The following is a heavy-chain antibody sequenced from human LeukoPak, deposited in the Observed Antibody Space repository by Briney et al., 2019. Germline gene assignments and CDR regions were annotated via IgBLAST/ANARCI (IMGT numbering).Heavy chain of an antibody. Sequence: KPSETLSLTCTVSGGSISTDASYWAWIRQPPGKGLEWIGSIYYSGSTYYSSSLKSRVTLSVDTSKNQFSLKMSSVTAADTAVFYCARLFSRGWEYHFGLDVWGQGTTVIVS. J-gene: IGHJ6*02. V-gene: IGHV4-39*01. D-gene: IGHD6-19*01. CDR1: GGSISTDASY. CDR2: IYYSGST. CDR3: ARLFSRGWEYHFGLDV.